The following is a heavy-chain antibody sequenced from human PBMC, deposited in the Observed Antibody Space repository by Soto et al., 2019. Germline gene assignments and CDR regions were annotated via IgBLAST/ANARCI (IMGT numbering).Heavy chain of an antibody. CDR1: GGSISSGGYY. J-gene: IGHJ4*02. Sequence: QVQLQESGPGLVKPSQTLSLTCTVSGGSISSGGYYWSWIRQHPGKGLEWIGYIYYSGSTYYNPSLKRRVTISVDTSKNQFSLKLSSVTAADTAVYYCARAQFNYDILTAHFYYFDYWGQGTLVTVSS. V-gene: IGHV4-31*03. CDR3: ARAQFNYDILTAHFYYFDY. D-gene: IGHD3-9*01. CDR2: IYYSGST.